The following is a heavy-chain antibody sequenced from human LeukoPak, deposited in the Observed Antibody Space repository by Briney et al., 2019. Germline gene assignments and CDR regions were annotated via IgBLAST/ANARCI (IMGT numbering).Heavy chain of an antibody. D-gene: IGHD2-15*01. CDR3: AREGYDIVVADAFDI. V-gene: IGHV3-74*01. Sequence: GGSLRLSCAASGFTFSSYAMSWVRQAPGKGLVWVSRINSDGSSTSYADSVKGRFTISRDNAKNTLYLQMNSLRAEDTAVYYCAREGYDIVVADAFDIWGQGTMVTVSS. CDR2: INSDGSST. J-gene: IGHJ3*02. CDR1: GFTFSSYA.